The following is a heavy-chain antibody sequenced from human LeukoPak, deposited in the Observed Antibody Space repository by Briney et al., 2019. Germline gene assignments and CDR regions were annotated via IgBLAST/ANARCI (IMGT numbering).Heavy chain of an antibody. J-gene: IGHJ4*02. CDR1: GGSISSHY. CDR2: VYDSGST. D-gene: IGHD1-26*01. CDR3: AGQGSVSYLLDY. Sequence: SETLSLTCSVSGGSISSHYWSWIRQPPGKGLEWIGYVYDSGSTSYNPSLKSRVTMSLDTSKNQFSLKLTSVTAADTAVYYCAGQGSVSYLLDYWGRGSLVTVSS. V-gene: IGHV4-59*11.